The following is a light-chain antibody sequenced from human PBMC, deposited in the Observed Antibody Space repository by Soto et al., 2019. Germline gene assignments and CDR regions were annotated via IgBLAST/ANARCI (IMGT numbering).Light chain of an antibody. CDR2: GAS. J-gene: IGKJ4*01. CDR1: QSVGRDY. V-gene: IGKV3-20*01. CDR3: QQYASSPLT. Sequence: EIELTQSPGTLSLSPGDRVTLSCRASQSVGRDYLAWYQQKPGQAPRLLIYGASSRDTGIPDRFSGSGSGTDFTLTISRLEPEDFAEFYCQQYASSPLTFGGGTKVEIK.